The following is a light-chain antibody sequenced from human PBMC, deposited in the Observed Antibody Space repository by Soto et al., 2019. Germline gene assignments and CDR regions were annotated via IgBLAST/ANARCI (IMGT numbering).Light chain of an antibody. CDR1: QSVGSY. J-gene: IGKJ1*01. CDR2: DAS. V-gene: IGKV3-11*01. CDR3: QQRSNWPPT. Sequence: EVVLTQSPATLSLSPGERATLSCRASQSVGSYLAWYQQKPGQAPRLLIYDASNRATGIPARFSGSGSGTDFTLPISSLEPEDFAVYSCQQRSNWPPTFGQGTKVEIK.